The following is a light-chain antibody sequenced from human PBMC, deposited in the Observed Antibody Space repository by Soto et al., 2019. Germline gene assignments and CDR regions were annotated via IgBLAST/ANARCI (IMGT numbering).Light chain of an antibody. CDR2: DVS. V-gene: IGLV2-11*01. CDR3: CSYAGSSLVV. J-gene: IGLJ3*02. Sequence: QSAPTQPRSVSGSPGQSVTISCTGTRSDVGGYNYVSWYQQHPGKAPKLMIYDVSKRPSGVPDRFSGSKSDNTASLTISGLQAEDEADYYCCSYAGSSLVVFGGGTKLTVL. CDR1: RSDVGGYNY.